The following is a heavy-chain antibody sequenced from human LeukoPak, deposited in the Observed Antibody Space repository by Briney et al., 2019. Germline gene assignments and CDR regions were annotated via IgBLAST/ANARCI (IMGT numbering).Heavy chain of an antibody. CDR2: ISSSSSYI. V-gene: IGHV3-21*01. CDR3: AVSVGASPNYFDY. Sequence: GGSLRLSCAASGFTFSTYSIIWVRQAPGRGLDWVSSISSSSSYIYYADSVKGRFTISRDNAKNSLYLQMNSLTAEDTAVYYCAVSVGASPNYFDYWGQGTLVTVSS. D-gene: IGHD1-26*01. CDR1: GFTFSTYS. J-gene: IGHJ4*02.